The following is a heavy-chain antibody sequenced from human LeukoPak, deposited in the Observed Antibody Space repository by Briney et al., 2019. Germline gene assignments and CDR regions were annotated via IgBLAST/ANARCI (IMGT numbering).Heavy chain of an antibody. Sequence: PSETLSLTCTVSGGSISSSNYYWGWIRQPPGKGLEWIGSIYYSGSTYYNPSLKSRVTISVDTSKNQFSLKLSSVTAADTAVYYCARPYSNYGYFDYWGQGTLVTVSS. V-gene: IGHV4-39*07. J-gene: IGHJ4*02. CDR2: IYYSGST. D-gene: IGHD4-11*01. CDR1: GGSISSSNYY. CDR3: ARPYSNYGYFDY.